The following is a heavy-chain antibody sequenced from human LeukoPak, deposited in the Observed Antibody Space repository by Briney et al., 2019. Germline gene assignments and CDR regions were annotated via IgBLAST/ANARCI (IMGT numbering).Heavy chain of an antibody. J-gene: IGHJ6*02. CDR3: ARGVGYCSGGSCHTAYYYYGMDV. D-gene: IGHD2-15*01. CDR1: GGSISSYY. V-gene: IGHV4-59*01. CDR2: IYYSGST. Sequence: SETGSLTCTVSGGSISSYYWSWIRQPPGKGLEWIGYIYYSGSTNYNPSLKSRVTISVDTSKNQFSLKLSSVTAADTAVYYCARGVGYCSGGSCHTAYYYYGMDVWGQGTTVTVSS.